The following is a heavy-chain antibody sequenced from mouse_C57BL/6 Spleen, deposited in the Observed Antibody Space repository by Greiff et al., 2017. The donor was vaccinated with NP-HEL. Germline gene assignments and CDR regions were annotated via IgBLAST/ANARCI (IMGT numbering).Heavy chain of an antibody. D-gene: IGHD3-2*02. J-gene: IGHJ2*01. Sequence: VQLQQPGAELVKPGASVKMSCKASGYTFTSYWITWVKQRPGQGLEWIGDIYPGSGSTNYNEKFKSKATLTVETSSSTAYMQLSSLTSEDSAVDYCARGDSSGWSYWGQGTTLTVSS. CDR1: GYTFTSYW. V-gene: IGHV1-55*01. CDR2: IYPGSGST. CDR3: ARGDSSGWSY.